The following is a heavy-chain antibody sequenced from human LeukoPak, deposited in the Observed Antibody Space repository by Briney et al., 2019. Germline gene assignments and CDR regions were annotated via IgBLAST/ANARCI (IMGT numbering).Heavy chain of an antibody. V-gene: IGHV4-39*01. CDR2: FYHSGST. CDR3: ARARSGIAGFDP. D-gene: IGHD6-13*01. J-gene: IGHJ5*02. Sequence: SETLSLTCIVSGGSISSSSYYWGWIRQPPGKGLEWIGSFYHSGSTYYNPSLKSRVTISVDTSKNQFSLKLSSVTAADTAVYYCARARSGIAGFDPWGQGTLVTVSS. CDR1: GGSISSSSYY.